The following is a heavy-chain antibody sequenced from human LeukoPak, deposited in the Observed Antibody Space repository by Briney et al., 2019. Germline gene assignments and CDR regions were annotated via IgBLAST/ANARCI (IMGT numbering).Heavy chain of an antibody. CDR3: AKDDFWSGYTAYYFDY. CDR1: GFTFSSYA. CDR2: ISGSGGST. Sequence: GGSLRLSCAASGFTFSSYAMSWVRQAPGKGLEWVSAISGSGGSTYYADSVKGRFTISRDNSKNTLYLQMNSLRAEDTAVYYCAKDDFWSGYTAYYFDYWGQGTLVTVSS. J-gene: IGHJ4*02. V-gene: IGHV3-23*01. D-gene: IGHD3-3*01.